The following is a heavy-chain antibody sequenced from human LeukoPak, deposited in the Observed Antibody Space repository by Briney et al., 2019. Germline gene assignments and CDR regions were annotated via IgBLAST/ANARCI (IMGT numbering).Heavy chain of an antibody. V-gene: IGHV4-34*01. J-gene: IGHJ4*02. CDR2: INHSGST. Sequence: SETLSLTCAVYGGSFSGYYWSWIRQPPGKGLEWIGEINHSGSTNYNPSLKSRVTMSVDTSKNHFSLKLSSVTAADTAVYYCASGTTGTTDFDYWGQGTLVTVSS. CDR3: ASGTTGTTDFDY. CDR1: GGSFSGYY. D-gene: IGHD1-1*01.